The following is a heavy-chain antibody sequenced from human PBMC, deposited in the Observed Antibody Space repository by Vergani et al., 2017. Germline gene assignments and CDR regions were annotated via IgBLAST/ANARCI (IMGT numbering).Heavy chain of an antibody. CDR3: ARGTRRRNSVVVPAANGGYYYYYMDV. Sequence: QVQLVQSGAEVKKPGSSVKVSCKASGGTFSSYTISWVRQAPGQGLEWMGRIIPILGIANYAQKFQGRVTITADKSTSTAYMELSSLRSEATAVYYCARGTRRRNSVVVPAANGGYYYYYMDVWGKGTTVTVSS. CDR2: IIPILGIA. V-gene: IGHV1-69*02. J-gene: IGHJ6*03. D-gene: IGHD2-2*01. CDR1: GGTFSSYT.